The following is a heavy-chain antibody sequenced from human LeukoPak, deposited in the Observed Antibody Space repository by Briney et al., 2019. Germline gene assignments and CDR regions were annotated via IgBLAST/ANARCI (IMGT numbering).Heavy chain of an antibody. J-gene: IGHJ4*02. V-gene: IGHV3-23*01. CDR2: ISGRGGST. D-gene: IGHD4-23*01. CDR3: AKDVTVVTPRDLFDY. Sequence: GGSLRLSCVASGFTFSTYAMTWVRQAPGKGLEWVSAISGRGGSTHYADSVKGRFTISRDNSKNTVYLQMNSLRAEDTAVYYCAKDVTVVTPRDLFDYWGQGTLVTVSS. CDR1: GFTFSTYA.